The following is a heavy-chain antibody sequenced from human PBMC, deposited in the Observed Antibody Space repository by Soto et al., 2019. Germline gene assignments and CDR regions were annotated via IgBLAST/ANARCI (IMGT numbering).Heavy chain of an antibody. CDR3: ASRSSGWYFDY. J-gene: IGHJ4*02. Sequence: GSLRLSCAASGFTFSSYAMNWVRQAPGKGLEWVPVISGSGGSTYYADSVKGRFTISRDNSKNTLYLQMNSLRADDTAVYYCASRSSGWYFDYWGQGTLVTVSS. CDR1: GFTFSSYA. D-gene: IGHD6-19*01. V-gene: IGHV3-23*01. CDR2: ISGSGGST.